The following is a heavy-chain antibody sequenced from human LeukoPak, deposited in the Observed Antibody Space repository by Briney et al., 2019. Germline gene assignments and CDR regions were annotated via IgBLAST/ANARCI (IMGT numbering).Heavy chain of an antibody. V-gene: IGHV1-18*01. J-gene: IGHJ4*02. Sequence: GASVKASCKASGYTFTSYGISWVRQAPGQGLEWMGWIIAYNGNTNYAQKLQGRVTIPTDTSTSTAYMELRSLRSDDTAVYYCARAYGSGSSDYWGQGTLVTVSS. D-gene: IGHD3-10*01. CDR3: ARAYGSGSSDY. CDR2: IIAYNGNT. CDR1: GYTFTSYG.